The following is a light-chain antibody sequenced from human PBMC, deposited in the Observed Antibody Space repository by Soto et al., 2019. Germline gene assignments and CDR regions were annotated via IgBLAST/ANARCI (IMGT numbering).Light chain of an antibody. V-gene: IGKV3-15*01. CDR2: GAS. CDR1: QSVSTN. CDR3: QQYTNWPPYT. Sequence: EIVMTQSPATLSVSPGERATLSCRASQSVSTNLAWYQQKPGQSPRLLIYGASTRATGIPARFSGSGSETEFTLTISRLPSEDFAVYYCQQYTNWPPYTFGQGTNLEIK. J-gene: IGKJ2*01.